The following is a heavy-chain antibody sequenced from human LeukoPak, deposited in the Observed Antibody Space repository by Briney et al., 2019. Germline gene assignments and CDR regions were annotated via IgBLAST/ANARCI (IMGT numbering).Heavy chain of an antibody. CDR1: GFTFSNYA. Sequence: GGTLRLSCAASGFTFSNYAMHWVRQAPGKGLEYVSAISNNGGSTYYADSVKGRFTISRDNSKNTLYLQMGSLRAEDMAVYYCARVASGYFDYWGQGTLVTVSS. D-gene: IGHD5-12*01. J-gene: IGHJ4*02. V-gene: IGHV3-64*02. CDR2: ISNNGGST. CDR3: ARVASGYFDY.